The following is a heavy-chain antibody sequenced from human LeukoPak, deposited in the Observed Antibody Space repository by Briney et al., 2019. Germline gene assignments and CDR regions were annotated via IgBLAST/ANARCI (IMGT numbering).Heavy chain of an antibody. D-gene: IGHD3-22*01. Sequence: QPGGSLRLSCAASGFTFTSYAMSWVRQAPGKGLEWVSSINGVGGSTYYADSVKGRFTISRDNSKNTLYLQMNSLRAEDTALYYCAKYYYDGGAYSFDYWGQGTLVTVPS. J-gene: IGHJ4*02. CDR2: INGVGGST. V-gene: IGHV3-23*01. CDR1: GFTFTSYA. CDR3: AKYYYDGGAYSFDY.